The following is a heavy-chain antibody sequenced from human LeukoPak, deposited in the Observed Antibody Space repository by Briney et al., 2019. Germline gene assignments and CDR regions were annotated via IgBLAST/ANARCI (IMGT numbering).Heavy chain of an antibody. CDR3: ARQGWYYYDSSGYCPFDY. Sequence: SETLSLTCTVSGGSISSSSYYWGWIRQPPGTGLEWIGSIYYSGSTYYNPSLKSRVTISVDTSKNQFSLKLSSVTAADTAVYYCARQGWYYYDSSGYCPFDYWGQGTLVTVSS. D-gene: IGHD3-22*01. CDR1: GGSISSSSYY. CDR2: IYYSGST. J-gene: IGHJ4*02. V-gene: IGHV4-39*01.